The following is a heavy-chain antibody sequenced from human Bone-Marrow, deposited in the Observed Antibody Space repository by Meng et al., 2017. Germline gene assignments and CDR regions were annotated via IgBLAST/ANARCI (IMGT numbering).Heavy chain of an antibody. CDR1: GFTFSSYG. CDR2: IWYDGSNK. J-gene: IGHJ6*02. V-gene: IGHV3-33*01. D-gene: IGHD6-6*01. CDR3: ARETPIEYSSSSRGFGYYYGMDV. Sequence: GGSLRLSCAASGFTFSSYGMHWVRQAPGKGLEWVAVIWYDGSNKYYADFVKGRFTISRDNSKNTLYLQMNSLRAEDTAVYYCARETPIEYSSSSRGFGYYYGMDVWGQGTTVTVSS.